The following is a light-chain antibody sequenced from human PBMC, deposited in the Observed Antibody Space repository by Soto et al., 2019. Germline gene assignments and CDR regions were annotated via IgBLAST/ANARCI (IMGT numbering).Light chain of an antibody. CDR1: STDVGAYNY. Sequence: QSALTQPPSASGSPGQSVTISCTGTSTDVGAYNYVSWYQQHPGKAPKLMIYEVTKRPSGVPDRFSGSKSGNTASLTVSGLQTEDEADYYCGSHAGNSTLVFGGGTKLTVL. CDR2: EVT. CDR3: GSHAGNSTLV. V-gene: IGLV2-8*01. J-gene: IGLJ3*02.